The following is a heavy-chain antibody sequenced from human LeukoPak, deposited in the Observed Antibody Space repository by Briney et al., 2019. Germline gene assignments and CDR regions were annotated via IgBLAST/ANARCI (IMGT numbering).Heavy chain of an antibody. D-gene: IGHD2-15*01. V-gene: IGHV3-23*01. CDR3: AKDPVVTFDI. Sequence: PGGSLRLSCAASGFTFNSYAMSWVRQAPGKGLEWVSGITGSGGTTYYADSVKGRFTISRDNSKNTLYLQMNSLRAEDTAVYYCAKDPVVTFDIWGQGTMVTVSS. CDR1: GFTFNSYA. J-gene: IGHJ3*02. CDR2: ITGSGGTT.